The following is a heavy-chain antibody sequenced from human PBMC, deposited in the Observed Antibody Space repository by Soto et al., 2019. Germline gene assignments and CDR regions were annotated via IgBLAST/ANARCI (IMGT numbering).Heavy chain of an antibody. V-gene: IGHV3-30*18. J-gene: IGHJ4*02. CDR1: GFTFSSYG. CDR3: AKDLGSGSYGAVRYFYY. Sequence: QVHLVESGGGVVQPGRSLRVSCAASGFTFSSYGMHWVRQAPGKGLEWVAVISFDGSNRYYADSVKGRFTISRDNSKKTVYLQVNSLRGEDTAVYYYAKDLGSGSYGAVRYFYYRGQGTLVTVSS. D-gene: IGHD1-26*01. CDR2: ISFDGSNR.